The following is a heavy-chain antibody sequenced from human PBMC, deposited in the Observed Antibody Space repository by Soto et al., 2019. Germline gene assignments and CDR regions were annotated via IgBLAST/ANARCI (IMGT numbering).Heavy chain of an antibody. V-gene: IGHV3-23*01. Sequence: GGSLRLSCADSGFTFSDYAMTWVRQAPGKGLEWVSDITGSGGRTYYADSVKGRFTISRDNSKNTLYLQMNSLRAEDTAVYYCARDLGWLAYYYYGMDVWGQGTTVTVSS. J-gene: IGHJ6*02. CDR1: GFTFSDYA. CDR2: ITGSGGRT. D-gene: IGHD6-19*01. CDR3: ARDLGWLAYYYYGMDV.